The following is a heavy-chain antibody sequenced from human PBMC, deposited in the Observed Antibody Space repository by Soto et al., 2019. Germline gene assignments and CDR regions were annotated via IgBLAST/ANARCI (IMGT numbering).Heavy chain of an antibody. CDR2: IYFSGCT. CDR1: GGSISSFY. V-gene: IGHV4-59*01. J-gene: IGHJ4*02. D-gene: IGHD2-8*01. CDR3: AKDRGGMVIDAFDY. Sequence: QVQLQESGPGLVKSSETLSLTCTVSGGSISSFYWSWIRQPPGKGLEWIGYIYFSGCTNYNPSLKSRVTMSVDTSKNQFSLKLRSVTAADTAIYYCAKDRGGMVIDAFDYWGQGTLVTVSS.